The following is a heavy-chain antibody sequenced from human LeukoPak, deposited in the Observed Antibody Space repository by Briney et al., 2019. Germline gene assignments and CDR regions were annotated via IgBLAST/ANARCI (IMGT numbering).Heavy chain of an antibody. D-gene: IGHD5-18*01. Sequence: ASAKVSCKASGYTLTSYGIRWVRQAPGQGLEWMGWSSFYNGNTNYAQKFQGRVTMTTDTSTSTAYMELRSMRSDDTAVYYCAKAYGGSSYVSDHWGHGTLVFVSS. V-gene: IGHV1-18*01. CDR1: GYTLTSYG. CDR2: SSFYNGNT. CDR3: AKAYGGSSYVSDH. J-gene: IGHJ4*01.